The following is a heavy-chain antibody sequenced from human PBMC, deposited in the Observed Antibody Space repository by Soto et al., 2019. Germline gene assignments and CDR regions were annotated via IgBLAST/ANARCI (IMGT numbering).Heavy chain of an antibody. CDR2: IYYSGST. CDR1: GGSISSGSYY. J-gene: IGHJ6*02. Sequence: QVQLQESGPGLVKPSETLSLSCTVSGGSISSGSYYWNWIRQPPGRGLEWIGYIYYSGSTNYNTSLKSRVTISVDTSKSQLSLKMTSVTAADTAVYYCARVRGGSPYYYYYGMDVWGQGTTVTVSS. V-gene: IGHV4-61*01. CDR3: ARVRGGSPYYYYYGMDV.